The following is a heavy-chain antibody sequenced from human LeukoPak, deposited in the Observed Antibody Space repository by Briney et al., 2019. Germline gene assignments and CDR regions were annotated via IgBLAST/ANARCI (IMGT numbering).Heavy chain of an antibody. CDR3: AKDEQQQLALYYFDY. Sequence: GGSLRLFCAASGFTFSSYAMSWVRQAPGKGLEWVSAISGSGGSTYYADSVKGRFTLSRDNSKNTLYLQMHSLRAEDTAVYYCAKDEQQQLALYYFDYWGQGTLVTVSS. D-gene: IGHD6-13*01. CDR2: ISGSGGST. J-gene: IGHJ4*02. CDR1: GFTFSSYA. V-gene: IGHV3-23*01.